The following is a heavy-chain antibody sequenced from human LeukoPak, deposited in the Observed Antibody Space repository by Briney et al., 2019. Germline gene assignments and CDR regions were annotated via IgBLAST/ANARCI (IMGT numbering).Heavy chain of an antibody. D-gene: IGHD5-12*01. CDR3: AINRVATKYGEYYFDY. CDR2: INPNSGGS. CDR1: GYTFTGYY. J-gene: IGHJ4*02. Sequence: GASVKVSCKASGYTFTGYYMHGVRQAPGQGLEWVRWINPNSGGSNYAQKIYGRVTMTRDTSISTAYKELSRPRSDDTAVYYCAINRVATKYGEYYFDYWGQGTLVTVSS. V-gene: IGHV1-2*02.